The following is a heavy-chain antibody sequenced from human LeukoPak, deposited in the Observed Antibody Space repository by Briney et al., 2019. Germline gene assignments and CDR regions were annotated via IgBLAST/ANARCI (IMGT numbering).Heavy chain of an antibody. J-gene: IGHJ4*02. V-gene: IGHV2-70*11. CDR1: GFSLSTSRMC. Sequence: SGPALVKPTQTLTLTCTFSGFSLSTSRMCVSWIRHPPGKALEWLARIDWDDDKYYSTSLKTRLTISKVTSKNQVVLTMTNMDPVDTATYYCARMVGSDGRGLVDYWGQGTLVTVSS. CDR2: IDWDDDK. CDR3: ARMVGSDGRGLVDY. D-gene: IGHD3-16*01.